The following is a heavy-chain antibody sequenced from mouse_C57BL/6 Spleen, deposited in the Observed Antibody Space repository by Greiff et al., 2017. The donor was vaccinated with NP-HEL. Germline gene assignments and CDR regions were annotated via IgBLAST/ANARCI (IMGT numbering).Heavy chain of an antibody. V-gene: IGHV1-64*01. CDR2: IHPNSGST. CDR1: GYTFTSYW. D-gene: IGHD1-1*01. CDR3: ARSYGSSYYWYFEV. J-gene: IGHJ1*03. Sequence: QVQLQQPGAELVKPGASVKLSCKASGYTFTSYWMHWVKQRPGQGLEWIGMIHPNSGSTNYNEKFKSKAKLTVDKSSSTAYMQLSSLTSEDSAVYYCARSYGSSYYWYFEVWGTGTTVTVSS.